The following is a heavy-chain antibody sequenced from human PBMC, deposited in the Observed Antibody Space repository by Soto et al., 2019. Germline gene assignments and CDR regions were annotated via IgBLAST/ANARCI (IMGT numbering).Heavy chain of an antibody. CDR3: AKTISSSHYIWGSYRPTFDY. CDR1: GFTFSIYA. J-gene: IGHJ4*02. CDR2: ISGSGGST. V-gene: IGHV3-23*01. Sequence: PGGSLGLSCAASGFTFSIYAMSWVRQAPGKGLEWVSAISGSGGSTYYADSVKGRFTISRDNSKNTLYLQMNSLRAEDTAVYYCAKTISSSHYIWGSYRPTFDYWGQGTLVNVSS. D-gene: IGHD3-16*02.